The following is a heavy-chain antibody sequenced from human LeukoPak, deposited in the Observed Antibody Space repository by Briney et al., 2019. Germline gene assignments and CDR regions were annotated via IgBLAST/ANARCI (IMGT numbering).Heavy chain of an antibody. J-gene: IGHJ3*02. CDR3: AGVWVDAFDI. CDR1: GGSFSGYY. D-gene: IGHD1-26*01. CDR2: INHSGST. V-gene: IGHV4-34*01. Sequence: SETLSLTCAVYGGSFSGYYWSWIRQPPGKGLEWIGEINHSGSTNYNPSLKSRVTISVGTSKNQFSLKLSSVTAADTAVYYCAGVWVDAFDIWGQGTMVTVSS.